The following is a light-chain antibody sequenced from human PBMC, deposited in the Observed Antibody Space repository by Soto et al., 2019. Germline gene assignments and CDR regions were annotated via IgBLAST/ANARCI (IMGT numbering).Light chain of an antibody. V-gene: IGKV1D-16*01. CDR1: QAVNSW. Sequence: DNQLTQSPSSISASVGDRVTITCRASQAVNSWLAWFQQKPGMAPKLVIYDVSSLQSGVPSRFSGSGSGTEFTLTISSLQPEDFATYYCQQYSSYPHTFGQGTKLAIK. CDR3: QQYSSYPHT. J-gene: IGKJ2*01. CDR2: DVS.